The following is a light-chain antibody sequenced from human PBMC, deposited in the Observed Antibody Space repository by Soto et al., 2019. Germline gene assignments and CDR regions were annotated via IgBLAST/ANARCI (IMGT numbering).Light chain of an antibody. J-gene: IGKJ1*01. CDR2: DAS. Sequence: ETVMTQSPATLSVSPGGRATLSCRARQSISDTLAWYQQKPGQAPRLLIYDASNRATGIPARFSGSGSGTDFTLTISSLEPEDFAVYYCQQHSNWPPWTFGQGTKVDIK. V-gene: IGKV3-11*01. CDR1: QSISDT. CDR3: QQHSNWPPWT.